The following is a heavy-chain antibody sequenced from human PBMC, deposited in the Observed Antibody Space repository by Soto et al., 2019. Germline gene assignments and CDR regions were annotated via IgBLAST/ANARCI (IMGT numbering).Heavy chain of an antibody. J-gene: IGHJ3*02. CDR1: GFTFSSYA. V-gene: IGHV3-23*01. D-gene: IGHD3-22*01. Sequence: EVQILESGGGLVQPGGSLRLTCAASGFTFSSYAMYWVRQPPGKGLAWVSGISDSGTGTYYADSVKGRFTISRDNSKKTVYLQMKSLRAEDTAVYYCAEDHTVVIRDAFDIWGQGTMVNVSS. CDR3: AEDHTVVIRDAFDI. CDR2: ISDSGTGT.